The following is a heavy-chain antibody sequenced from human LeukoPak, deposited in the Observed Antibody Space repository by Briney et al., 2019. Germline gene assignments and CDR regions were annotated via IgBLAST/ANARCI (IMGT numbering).Heavy chain of an antibody. CDR1: GFSFSTYT. J-gene: IGHJ4*02. V-gene: IGHV3-21*01. CDR3: ARDTLFDY. Sequence: GGSLRLSCAASGFSFSTYTMNWVRQAPGRGLEWVSSIRSSGSFVYYADSVKGRFTISRGNAKNSLYLLMDSLRAEDTAVYYCARDTLFDYWGQGTLVTVSS. CDR2: IRSSGSFV.